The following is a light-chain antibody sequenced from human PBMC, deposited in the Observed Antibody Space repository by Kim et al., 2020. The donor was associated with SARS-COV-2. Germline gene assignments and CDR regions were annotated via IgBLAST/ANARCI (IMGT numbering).Light chain of an antibody. CDR2: NDY. V-gene: IGLV1-44*01. Sequence: GQRVTVSWSGSRSNSGSNTLNWFQQVPGTAPKLLIYNDYQRPSGVPDRVSGSKSGTSASLAIGGLQSEDEAHYYCAAWDNSLKGWVFGGGTQLTVL. CDR1: RSNSGSNT. J-gene: IGLJ3*02. CDR3: AAWDNSLKGWV.